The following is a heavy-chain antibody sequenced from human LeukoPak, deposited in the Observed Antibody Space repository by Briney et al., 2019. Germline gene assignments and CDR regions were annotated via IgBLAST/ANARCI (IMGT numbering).Heavy chain of an antibody. Sequence: PSETLSLTCTVSGGSISSSSYYWGWIRQPPGKELEWIGSIYYSGSTYYNPSLKSRVTISVDTSKNQFSLKLSSVTAADTAVYYCASTSVVVIAFDYWGQGTLVTVSS. CDR1: GGSISSSSYY. CDR3: ASTSVVVIAFDY. D-gene: IGHD2-21*01. CDR2: IYYSGST. J-gene: IGHJ4*02. V-gene: IGHV4-39*01.